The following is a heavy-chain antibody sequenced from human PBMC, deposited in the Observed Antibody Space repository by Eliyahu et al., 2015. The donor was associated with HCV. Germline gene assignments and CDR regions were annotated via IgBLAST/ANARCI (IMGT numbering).Heavy chain of an antibody. Sequence: EVQLVESGGGLVKPGGSLRLSCAASGFPFXXYXXXWVRQAPGKGLEWVXSISSSSSYIYYADSVKGRFTISRDNAKNSLYLQMNSLRAEDTAVYYCARDMNSWDIVVVPAANSYYYYYGMDVWGQGTTVTVSS. CDR2: ISSSSSYI. J-gene: IGHJ6*02. V-gene: IGHV3-21*01. D-gene: IGHD2-2*01. CDR1: GFPFXXYX. CDR3: ARDMNSWDIVVVPAANSYYYYYGMDV.